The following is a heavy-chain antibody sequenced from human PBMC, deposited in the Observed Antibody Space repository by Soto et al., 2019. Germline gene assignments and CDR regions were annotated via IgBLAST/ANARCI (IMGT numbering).Heavy chain of an antibody. J-gene: IGHJ5*02. D-gene: IGHD5-18*01. V-gene: IGHV3-30-3*01. CDR2: ISYDGSNK. CDR1: GFTFSSYA. CDR3: ARDTRGYSYGLGWFDP. Sequence: GGSLRLSCAASGFTFSSYAMHWVRQAPGKGLEWVAVISYDGSNKYYADSVKGRFTISRDNSKNTLYLQMNSLRAEDTAVYYCARDTRGYSYGLGWFDPWGQGTLVTVSS.